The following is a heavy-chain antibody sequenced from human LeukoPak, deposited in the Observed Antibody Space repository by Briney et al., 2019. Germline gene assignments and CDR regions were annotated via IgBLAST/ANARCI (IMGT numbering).Heavy chain of an antibody. Sequence: GESLKISCKGSGYSFTSYWIGWVRQMPGKGLEWMGITYPGDSDTRYSPSFQGQVTISADKSISTAYLQWSSLKASDTAMYYCARVPVADPYYFDYWGQGTLVTVSS. D-gene: IGHD6-19*01. V-gene: IGHV5-51*01. J-gene: IGHJ4*02. CDR3: ARVPVADPYYFDY. CDR2: TYPGDSDT. CDR1: GYSFTSYW.